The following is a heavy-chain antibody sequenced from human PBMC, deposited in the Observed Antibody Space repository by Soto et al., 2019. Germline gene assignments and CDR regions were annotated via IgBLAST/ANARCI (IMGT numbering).Heavy chain of an antibody. CDR3: ARDTAGIYYYGMDV. CDR2: ISYDGSNK. J-gene: IGHJ6*02. V-gene: IGHV3-30-3*01. Sequence: GGSLRLSCAASGFTFSSYAMHWVRQAPGKGLEWVAVISYDGSNKYYADSVKGRFTISRDNSKNTLYLQMNSLRAEDTAVYYCARDTAGIYYYGMDVWGQGTTVTVSS. CDR1: GFTFSSYA. D-gene: IGHD1-1*01.